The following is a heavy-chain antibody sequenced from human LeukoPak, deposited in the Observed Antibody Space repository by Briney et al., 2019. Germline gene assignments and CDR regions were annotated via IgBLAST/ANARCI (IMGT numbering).Heavy chain of an antibody. Sequence: GGSLRLSCAASGFTFSSYSMNWVRQAPGKGLEWVSSISSSSSYIYYADSVKGRFTISRDNAKNSLYLQMNSLRAEDTAVYYCANDGTGVHVWTPEAFDLWGPGTMVIVSS. J-gene: IGHJ3*01. CDR1: GFTFSSYS. D-gene: IGHD1-1*01. CDR3: ANDGTGVHVWTPEAFDL. V-gene: IGHV3-21*01. CDR2: ISSSSSYI.